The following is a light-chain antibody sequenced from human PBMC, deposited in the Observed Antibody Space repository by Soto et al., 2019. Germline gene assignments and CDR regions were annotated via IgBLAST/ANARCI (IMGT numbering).Light chain of an antibody. Sequence: EIVMTQSPATLSVSPGERATLSCRTSQSVTTFLAWYQQKPGQAPRLLIYDASKRATGIPARFSGSGSGTDFTLTISSLEPEDFAVYYCQQRTNWPLTFGGGTKVEIK. V-gene: IGKV3-11*01. J-gene: IGKJ4*01. CDR2: DAS. CDR1: QSVTTF. CDR3: QQRTNWPLT.